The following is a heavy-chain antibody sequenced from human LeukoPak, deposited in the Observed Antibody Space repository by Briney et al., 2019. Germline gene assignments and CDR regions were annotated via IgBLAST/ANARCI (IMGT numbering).Heavy chain of an antibody. Sequence: SVKVSCKASGGTFSSYAISWVRQAPGQGLEWMGGIIPIFGTANYAQKFQGRVTITTDESTSTAYMELSSLRSEDTAVYYCARSGPLGSYYYGMDVWGQGTTVTVSS. D-gene: IGHD1-26*01. CDR1: GGTFSSYA. V-gene: IGHV1-69*05. J-gene: IGHJ6*02. CDR3: ARSGPLGSYYYGMDV. CDR2: IIPIFGTA.